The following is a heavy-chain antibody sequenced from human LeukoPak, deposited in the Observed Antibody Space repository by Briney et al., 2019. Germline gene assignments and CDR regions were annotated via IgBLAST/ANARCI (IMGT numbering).Heavy chain of an antibody. V-gene: IGHV3-30*03. CDR2: TSNDGSKK. J-gene: IGHJ3*02. CDR3: ARTMTYYYDSSGYPPHAFDI. CDR1: GFTFSSYG. Sequence: GGSLRLSCAASGFTFSSYGMHWVRQAPGKGLEWVAITSNDGSKKYYADSVKGRFTISRDNSKNTLYLQMNSLRSEDTAVYYCARTMTYYYDSSGYPPHAFDIWGQGTMVTVSS. D-gene: IGHD3-22*01.